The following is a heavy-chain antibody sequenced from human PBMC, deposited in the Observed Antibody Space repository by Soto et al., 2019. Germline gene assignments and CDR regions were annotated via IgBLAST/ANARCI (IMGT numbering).Heavy chain of an antibody. CDR3: ARERAGCSSTSCYAGTPSYYYMYV. Sequence: SETLSLTCTVSGGSISSYYWSWIRQPPGKGLEWIGYIYYSGSTNYNPSLKSRVTISVDTSKNQFSLKLSSVTAADTAVYYCARERAGCSSTSCYAGTPSYYYMYVWGKGTTVTVSS. D-gene: IGHD2-2*01. J-gene: IGHJ6*03. CDR1: GGSISSYY. V-gene: IGHV4-59*01. CDR2: IYYSGST.